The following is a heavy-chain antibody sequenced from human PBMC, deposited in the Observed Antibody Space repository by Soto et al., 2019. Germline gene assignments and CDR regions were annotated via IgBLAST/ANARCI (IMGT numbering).Heavy chain of an antibody. Sequence: ASVKVSCKVSGYTLTELSMHWVRQAPGKGLEWMGGFDPEDADTIYAQKFQGRVTMTEDTSTDTAYMELSNLRSEDTAVYYCATLKSDLGLSGNYFNSFDYWGQGTLVTVSS. CDR3: ATLKSDLGLSGNYFNSFDY. J-gene: IGHJ4*02. D-gene: IGHD3-10*01. CDR2: FDPEDADT. CDR1: GYTLTELS. V-gene: IGHV1-24*01.